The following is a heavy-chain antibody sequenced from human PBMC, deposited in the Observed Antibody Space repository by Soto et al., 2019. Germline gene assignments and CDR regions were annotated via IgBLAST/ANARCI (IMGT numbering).Heavy chain of an antibody. CDR2: ISSSSSYI. CDR1: GFTFSSYS. V-gene: IGHV3-21*01. CDR3: ARDRGIAAARTPSDY. D-gene: IGHD6-13*01. Sequence: EVQLVESGGGLVKPGGSLRLSCAASGFTFSSYSMNWVRQAPGKGLEWVSSISSSSSYIYYADSVKGRFTISRDNAKNSLYLQMNSLRAEDTAVYYCARDRGIAAARTPSDYWGQGTLVTVSS. J-gene: IGHJ4*02.